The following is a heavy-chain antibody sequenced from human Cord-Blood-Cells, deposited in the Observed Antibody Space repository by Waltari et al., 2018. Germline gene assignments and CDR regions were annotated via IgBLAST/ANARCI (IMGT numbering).Heavy chain of an antibody. Sequence: SLTCAVYGGSFSGYYWSWIRQPPGKGLEWIGEINHSESTNYNPSLKSRVTISVDTSKNQFSLKLSSVTAADTAVYYCARGLQLLWFGEFDYWGQGTLVTVSS. CDR3: ARGLQLLWFGEFDY. CDR1: GGSFSGYY. D-gene: IGHD3-10*01. CDR2: INHSEST. J-gene: IGHJ4*02. V-gene: IGHV4-34*01.